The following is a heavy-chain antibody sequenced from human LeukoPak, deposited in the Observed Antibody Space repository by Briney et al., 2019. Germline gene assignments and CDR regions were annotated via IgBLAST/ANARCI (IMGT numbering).Heavy chain of an antibody. Sequence: PSETLSLTCTVSGGSISSSSYYWGWIRQPPGKGLERIGSIYYSGSTYYNPSLKSRVTISVDTSKNQFSLKLSSVTAADTAVYYCARHYVLAMVRIRHFDYWGQGTLVTVSS. J-gene: IGHJ4*02. CDR2: IYYSGST. CDR3: ARHYVLAMVRIRHFDY. V-gene: IGHV4-39*01. CDR1: GGSISSSSYY. D-gene: IGHD5-18*01.